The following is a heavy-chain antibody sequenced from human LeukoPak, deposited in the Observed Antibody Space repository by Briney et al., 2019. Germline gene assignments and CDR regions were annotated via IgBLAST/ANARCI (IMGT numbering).Heavy chain of an antibody. V-gene: IGHV3-21*04. CDR1: GFIFSDYS. Sequence: GGSLRLSCVASGFIFSDYSMDWVRQAPGKGLEWVSSISSSSAYIFYSDSVKGRFTISRDNAKNSLYLQMNSLRAEDTALYYCARGDFWSGYYIFDYWGQGTLVTVSS. CDR3: ARGDFWSGYYIFDY. J-gene: IGHJ4*02. D-gene: IGHD3-3*01. CDR2: ISSSSAYI.